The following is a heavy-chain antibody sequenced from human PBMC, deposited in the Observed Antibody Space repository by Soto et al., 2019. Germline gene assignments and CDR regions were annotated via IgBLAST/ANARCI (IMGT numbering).Heavy chain of an antibody. J-gene: IGHJ6*02. CDR2: IYSGGST. CDR1: GFTVSSNY. V-gene: IGHV3-53*01. CDR3: ARSKSDLYYYYGMDV. Sequence: PGGSLRLSCAAPGFTVSSNYMSWVRQAPGKGLEWVPVIYSGGSTYYADSVKGRFTISRDNSKNTLYLQMNSLRAEDTAVYYCARSKSDLYYYYGMDVWGQGTTVTVSS. D-gene: IGHD4-4*01.